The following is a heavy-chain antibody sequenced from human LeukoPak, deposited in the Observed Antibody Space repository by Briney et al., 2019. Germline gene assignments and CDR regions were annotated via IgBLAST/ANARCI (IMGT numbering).Heavy chain of an antibody. CDR1: GFTFSSYG. CDR2: VWYHRPIT. Sequence: GGSLRLSCAASGFTFSSYGMHWVRQAPGKGVEWVGVVWYHRPITYYPHSVPGRFTISKDNSNNTLYLQLTSLRADDTAVYYCARSIFRVAPLHYWGQGPLVTVSS. V-gene: IGHV3-33*01. J-gene: IGHJ4*02. CDR3: ARSIFRVAPLHY. D-gene: IGHD3-3*02.